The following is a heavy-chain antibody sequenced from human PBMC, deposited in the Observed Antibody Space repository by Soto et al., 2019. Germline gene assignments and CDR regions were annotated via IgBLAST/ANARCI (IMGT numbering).Heavy chain of an antibody. Sequence: GGSLRLSCVASGFALSSYAMAWVRQAPGKGLEWVSSITGTGDTTYYADSVKGRFTVSRDNSKNTLFLQVSSLRAEDTAIYYCAKQYNWTPDDPWGQGTLVTVSS. CDR2: ITGTGDTT. CDR3: AKQYNWTPDDP. D-gene: IGHD1-20*01. V-gene: IGHV3-23*01. CDR1: GFALSSYA. J-gene: IGHJ5*02.